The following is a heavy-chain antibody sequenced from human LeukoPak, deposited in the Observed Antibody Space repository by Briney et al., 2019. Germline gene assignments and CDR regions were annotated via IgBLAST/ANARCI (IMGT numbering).Heavy chain of an antibody. CDR3: TTDPVTIFGVVISPLYFDY. J-gene: IGHJ4*02. V-gene: IGHV3-15*01. Sequence: PGGSLRLSCAASGFTFSNAWMSWVRQAPGKGLEWVGRIKSKTDGGTTDYAAPVKGRFTISRDDSKNTLYLQMNSLKTEDTAVYYRTTDPVTIFGVVISPLYFDYWGQGTLVTVSS. D-gene: IGHD3-3*01. CDR1: GFTFSNAW. CDR2: IKSKTDGGTT.